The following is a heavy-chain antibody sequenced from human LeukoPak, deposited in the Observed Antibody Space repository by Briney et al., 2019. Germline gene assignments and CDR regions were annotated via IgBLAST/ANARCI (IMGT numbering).Heavy chain of an antibody. V-gene: IGHV6-1*01. CDR2: TYYRSKWYN. D-gene: IGHD3-10*01. Sequence: SQTLSLTCAISGDSVSSNSAAWNWIRQSPSRGLEWLGRTYYRSKWYNDYAVSVKSRITINPDTSKNQFSLQLNSVTPEDTAVYYCASERLLWFGELHYYYYMDVWGKGTTVTISS. CDR3: ASERLLWFGELHYYYYMDV. J-gene: IGHJ6*03. CDR1: GDSVSSNSAA.